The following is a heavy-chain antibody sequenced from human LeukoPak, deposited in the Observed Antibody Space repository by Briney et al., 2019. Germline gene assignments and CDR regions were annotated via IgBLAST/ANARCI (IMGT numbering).Heavy chain of an antibody. Sequence: GGSLRLSCAASGFTFSTYWMHWVRQAPGEGLVWVSRVSPDGSRSVYADSVKGRFTVSRDNAKNTLYLQMNSLRVEDTALYYCAREDSSGAFDIWGQGTMVTVSS. CDR3: AREDSSGAFDI. CDR1: GFTFSTYW. V-gene: IGHV3-74*01. CDR2: VSPDGSRS. J-gene: IGHJ3*02. D-gene: IGHD3-22*01.